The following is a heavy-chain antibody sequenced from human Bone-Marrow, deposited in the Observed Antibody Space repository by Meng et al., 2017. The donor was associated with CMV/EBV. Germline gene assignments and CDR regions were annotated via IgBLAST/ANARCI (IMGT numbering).Heavy chain of an antibody. CDR1: GGSFSGYY. CDR2: INHSGST. V-gene: IGHV4-34*01. D-gene: IGHD6-19*01. J-gene: IGHJ1*01. Sequence: SETLSLTCAVYGGSFSGYYWSWIRQPPGKGLEWIGEINHSGSTNYNPSLKSRVTISVDTSKNQSSLKLSSVTAADTAVYYCAREAGDPSTPDTAEYFQHWGQGTLVTVSS. CDR3: AREAGDPSTPDTAEYFQH.